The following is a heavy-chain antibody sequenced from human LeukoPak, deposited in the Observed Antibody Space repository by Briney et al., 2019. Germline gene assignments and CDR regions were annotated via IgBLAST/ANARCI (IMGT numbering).Heavy chain of an antibody. CDR1: GFTFSSYA. Sequence: GGSLRLSCAASGFTFSSYAMHWVRQAPGKGLEWVAVISYDGSNKYHADSVKGRFTISRDNSKNTLYLQMNSLRAEGTAVYYCARVRRITMVRGVTPPNYWGQGTLVTVSS. J-gene: IGHJ4*02. D-gene: IGHD3-10*01. V-gene: IGHV3-30-3*01. CDR3: ARVRRITMVRGVTPPNY. CDR2: ISYDGSNK.